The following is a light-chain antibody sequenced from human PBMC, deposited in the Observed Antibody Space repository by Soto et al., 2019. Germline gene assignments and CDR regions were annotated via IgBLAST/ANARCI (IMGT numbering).Light chain of an antibody. J-gene: IGLJ1*01. Sequence: QSALTQPASVSGSPGQSITISCTGTSSHVVGYNYVFWYQQHPGKAPKLMIYDVSNRPSGVSNRFSGSKSGNTASLTISGLQAEDEADYYCSSYTSSSTLLYVFGTGTKLTVL. CDR1: SSHVVGYNY. CDR2: DVS. CDR3: SSYTSSSTLLYV. V-gene: IGLV2-14*01.